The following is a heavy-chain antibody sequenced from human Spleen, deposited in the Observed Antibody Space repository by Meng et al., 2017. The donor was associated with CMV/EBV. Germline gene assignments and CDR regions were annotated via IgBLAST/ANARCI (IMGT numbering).Heavy chain of an antibody. D-gene: IGHD2-2*01. Sequence: ASVKVSCKASGYTFTGYGISWVRQAPGQGLEWMGWISAYNSNTNYAQKLQGRVTMTTDTSTSTAYMELRSLRSDDTAVYYCARDSLSRVVVVPAGGPWGQGTLVTVSS. CDR2: ISAYNSNT. V-gene: IGHV1-18*01. J-gene: IGHJ5*02. CDR1: GYTFTGYG. CDR3: ARDSLSRVVVVPAGGP.